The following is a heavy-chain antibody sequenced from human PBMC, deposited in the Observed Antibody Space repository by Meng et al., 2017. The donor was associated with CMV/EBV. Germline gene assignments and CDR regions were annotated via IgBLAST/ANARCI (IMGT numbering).Heavy chain of an antibody. CDR1: GFTFSSYW. V-gene: IGHV3-74*01. J-gene: IGHJ6*02. CDR3: AREDYGYYGMDV. CDR2: INSDGSST. Sequence: GGSLRLSCAASGFTFSSYWMHWVRQALGKGLVWVSRINSDGSSTSYADSVKGRFTISRDNAKNTLYLQMNSLRAEDTAVYYCAREDYGYYGMDVWGQGTTVTVSS.